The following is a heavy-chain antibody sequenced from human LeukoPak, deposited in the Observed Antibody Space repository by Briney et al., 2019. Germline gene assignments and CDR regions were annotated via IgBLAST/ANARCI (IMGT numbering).Heavy chain of an antibody. V-gene: IGHV3-33*08. D-gene: IGHD3-16*02. J-gene: IGHJ4*02. Sequence: QPGGSLRLSCAASGFTFSSYGMHWVRQAPGKGLEWVAVIWYDGSNKYYADSVKGRFTISRDNSKNTLYLQMNSLRAEDTAVYYCARDSRLGELSFYRNFDYWGQGTLVTVSS. CDR1: GFTFSSYG. CDR2: IWYDGSNK. CDR3: ARDSRLGELSFYRNFDY.